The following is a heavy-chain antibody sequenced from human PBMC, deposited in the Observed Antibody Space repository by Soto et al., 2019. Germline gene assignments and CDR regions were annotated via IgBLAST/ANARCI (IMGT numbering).Heavy chain of an antibody. J-gene: IGHJ4*02. CDR1: GFTLTRNP. CDR3: AAAERYFDN. V-gene: IGHV3-23*01. CDR2: ISGNASSK. Sequence: GGSLRLSCAGSGFTLTRNPLRWVRQPPGKGLEWVTTISGNASSKYYADSVKGRFSISRDNSKNTVTLQMNNLTADDTAVYYLAAAERYFDNWGQGTRVTVSS. D-gene: IGHD3-9*01.